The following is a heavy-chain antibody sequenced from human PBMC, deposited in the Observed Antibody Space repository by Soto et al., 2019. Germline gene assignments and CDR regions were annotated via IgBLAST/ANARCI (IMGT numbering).Heavy chain of an antibody. V-gene: IGHV4-59*01. D-gene: IGHD1-26*01. CDR1: GGSISSYY. J-gene: IGHJ6*02. CDR3: ARDRNSGSYYSYYGMDV. Sequence: SETLSLTCTVSGGSISSYYWSWIRQPPGKGLEWIGYIYYSGSTNYNPSLKSRVTISVDTSKNQFSLKLSSVTAADTAVYYCARDRNSGSYYSYYGMDVWGQGTTVTVSS. CDR2: IYYSGST.